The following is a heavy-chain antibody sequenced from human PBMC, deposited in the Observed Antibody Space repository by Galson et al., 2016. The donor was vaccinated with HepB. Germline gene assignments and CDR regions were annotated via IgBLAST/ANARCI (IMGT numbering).Heavy chain of an antibody. CDR2: ISYDGSXK. J-gene: IGHJ4*02. V-gene: IGHV3-30*03. CDR3: AXDGGWNXXSFDY. CDR1: XXXFWSYX. Sequence: RLSXAASXXXFWSYXXXWVXXSPGKGLEXXXVISYDGSXKYYADSVKGRFTISRDNSKNTLYLQMNSLRVEDTAVYYCAXDGGWNXXSFDYXXQGTCATXXS. D-gene: IGHD1-1*01.